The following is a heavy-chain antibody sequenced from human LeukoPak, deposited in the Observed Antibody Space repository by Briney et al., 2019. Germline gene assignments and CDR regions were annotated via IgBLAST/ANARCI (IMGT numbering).Heavy chain of an antibody. CDR3: ARESTKGWFDP. D-gene: IGHD2-8*01. V-gene: IGHV4-34*01. CDR1: GGSFSGYY. Sequence: SETLSLTCAVYGGSFSGYYWSWIRQPPGKGLKWIGEINHSGSTNYNPSLKSRVTISVDTSKNQFSLQLYSVSPEDTAVYYCARESTKGWFDPWGQGTLVTVSS. CDR2: INHSGST. J-gene: IGHJ5*02.